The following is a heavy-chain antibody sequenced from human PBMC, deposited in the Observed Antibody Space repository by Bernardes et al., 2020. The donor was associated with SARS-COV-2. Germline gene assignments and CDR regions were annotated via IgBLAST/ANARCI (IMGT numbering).Heavy chain of an antibody. CDR2: LNTDGENT. V-gene: IGHV3-23*01. CDR3: ANDAGVDVFFDY. J-gene: IGHJ4*02. D-gene: IGHD7-27*01. Sequence: GGSLRLSCVASGFAFSDFGMAWVRQAPGKGLEWVSTLNTDGENTHYADSVKGRFTISRDNSKNMLYLQMNSLRAEDTAVYYCANDAGVDVFFDYWGQGTLVTV. CDR1: GFAFSDFG.